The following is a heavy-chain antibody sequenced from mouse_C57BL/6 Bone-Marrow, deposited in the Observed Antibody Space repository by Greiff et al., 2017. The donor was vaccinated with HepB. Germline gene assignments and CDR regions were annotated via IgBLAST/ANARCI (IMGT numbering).Heavy chain of an antibody. CDR1: GFNIKDDY. J-gene: IGHJ2*01. Sequence: EVKLQESGAELVRPGASVKLSCTASGFNIKDDYMHWVKQRPEQGLEWIGWIDPENGDTEYASKFQGKATITADTSSNTAYLQLSSLTSEDTAVYYCTTDRAYYSNFCFDYWGQGTTLTVSS. CDR2: IDPENGDT. D-gene: IGHD2-5*01. CDR3: TTDRAYYSNFCFDY. V-gene: IGHV14-4*01.